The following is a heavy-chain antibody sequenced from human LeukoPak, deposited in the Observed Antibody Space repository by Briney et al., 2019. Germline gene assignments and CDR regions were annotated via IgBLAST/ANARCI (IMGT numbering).Heavy chain of an antibody. J-gene: IGHJ5*02. CDR1: GGSFSGYY. V-gene: IGHV4-34*01. D-gene: IGHD2-8*01. CDR3: ARAPNLVLMVYAIPYSSGGANWFAP. CDR2: INHSGST. Sequence: PSETLSLTCAVYGGSFSGYYWSWIRQPPGKGLEWIGEINHSGSTNYNPSLKSRVTISVDTSKNQFSLKLSSVTAADTAVYYCARAPNLVLMVYAIPYSSGGANWFAPWGQGTLVTVSS.